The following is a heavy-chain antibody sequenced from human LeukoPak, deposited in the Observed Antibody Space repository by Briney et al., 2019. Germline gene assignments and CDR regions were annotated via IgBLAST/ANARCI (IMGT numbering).Heavy chain of an antibody. D-gene: IGHD2-2*01. J-gene: IGHJ6*02. Sequence: QTGGSLRLSCAVSGFTFRNYWMHWVRQVPGKGLVWVSRINTDGTSTNYADSVKGRFTISRDNAKNTLYLQMNGLRAEDTAVYYCARPQGGTTRSHGMDVWGQGTTVTVSS. CDR3: ARPQGGTTRSHGMDV. CDR2: INTDGTST. CDR1: GFTFRNYW. V-gene: IGHV3-74*01.